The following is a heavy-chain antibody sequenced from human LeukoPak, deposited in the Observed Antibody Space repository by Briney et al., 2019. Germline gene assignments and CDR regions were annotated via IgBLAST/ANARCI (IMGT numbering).Heavy chain of an antibody. J-gene: IGHJ5*02. CDR3: ARGGGAARFDP. D-gene: IGHD6-6*01. CDR2: INHSGST. Sequence: TSETLSLTCAVYGGSFSGYYWSWIRQPPGKGLEWIGEINHSGSTNYNPSLKSRVTISVDTSKNQFSLKLSSVTAADTAVYYCARGGGAARFDPWGQGTMVTVSS. V-gene: IGHV4-34*01. CDR1: GGSFSGYY.